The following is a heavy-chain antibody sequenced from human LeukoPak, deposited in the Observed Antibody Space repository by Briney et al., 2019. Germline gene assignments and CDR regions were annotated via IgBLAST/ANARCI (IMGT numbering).Heavy chain of an antibody. D-gene: IGHD5-18*01. CDR1: GFTFSNYG. Sequence: GGSLRLSCSASGFTFSNYGMSWVRQTPGKVLEWVSAISGSGGSTYYADSVKGRFTISRDNSKNTLYLQMNSLRAEDTAVYYCAKDMGTAMVLTFDYWGQGTLVTVSS. CDR3: AKDMGTAMVLTFDY. CDR2: ISGSGGST. J-gene: IGHJ4*02. V-gene: IGHV3-23*01.